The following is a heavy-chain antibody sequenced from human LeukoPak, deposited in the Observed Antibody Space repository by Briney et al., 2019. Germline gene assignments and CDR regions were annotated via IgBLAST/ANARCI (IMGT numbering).Heavy chain of an antibody. CDR2: IIPIFGTA. D-gene: IGHD3-16*01. V-gene: IGHV1-69*05. Sequence: SVKVSCKASGGTFSNYAISWVRQAPGQGLEWMGGIIPIFGTANYTQKFQGRVTITTDESTSTAYMELSSLRSEDTAVYYCARSLGDNWFDPWGQGTLVAVSS. CDR3: ARSLGDNWFDP. J-gene: IGHJ5*02. CDR1: GGTFSNYA.